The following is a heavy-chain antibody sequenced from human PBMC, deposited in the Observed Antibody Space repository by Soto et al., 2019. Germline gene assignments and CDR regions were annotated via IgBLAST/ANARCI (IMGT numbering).Heavy chain of an antibody. CDR2: IKSKTDGGTT. Sequence: PGGSLRLSCAASGFTFSNAWMSWVRQAPGKGLEWVGRIKSKTDGGTTDYAAPVKGRFTISRDDSKNTLYLQMNSLKTEDTAVYYCTTLASLSPVTTLDWGQGTRVTVSS. CDR3: TTLASLSPVTTLD. V-gene: IGHV3-15*01. D-gene: IGHD4-17*01. J-gene: IGHJ4*02. CDR1: GFTFSNAW.